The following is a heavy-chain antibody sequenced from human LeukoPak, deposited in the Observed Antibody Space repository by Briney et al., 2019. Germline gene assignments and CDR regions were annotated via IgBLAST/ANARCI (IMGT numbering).Heavy chain of an antibody. CDR2: VSHGGTS. J-gene: IGHJ5*02. CDR3: ARGIFYGGRKQYIWFDL. CDR1: GFTFSDYY. D-gene: IGHD2/OR15-2a*01. Sequence: GSLRLSCATSGFTFSDYYMSWIRRAPGKGLEWIAEVSHGGTSNYNPSLKSRITISVDASKSQFSLKLTSVTAADTAVYYCARGIFYGGRKQYIWFDLWAQGTLVTVSS. V-gene: IGHV4-34*01.